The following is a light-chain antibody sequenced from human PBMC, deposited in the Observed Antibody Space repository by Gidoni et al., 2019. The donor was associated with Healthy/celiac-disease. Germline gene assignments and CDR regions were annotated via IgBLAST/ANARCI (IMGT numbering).Light chain of an antibody. J-gene: IGLJ3*02. CDR2: DVS. Sequence: QSALTQPASVSASPGQSITISCTGTSSDVGGYNYVSWSQQHPGQAPKLMIYDVSNRPSGVSNLFSGSKSGNTASLTISGLQSEDEAYYYCSSYTSSSSWVFGGGTKLTVL. V-gene: IGLV2-14*03. CDR3: SSYTSSSSWV. CDR1: SSDVGGYNY.